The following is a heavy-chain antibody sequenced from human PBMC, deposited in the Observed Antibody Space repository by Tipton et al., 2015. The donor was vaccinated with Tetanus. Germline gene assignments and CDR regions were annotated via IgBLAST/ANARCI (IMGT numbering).Heavy chain of an antibody. D-gene: IGHD4-23*01. CDR1: GFTFSSYA. CDR3: AKTTVVTNLYYFDY. V-gene: IGHV3-23*01. CDR2: ISGGGGST. J-gene: IGHJ4*02. Sequence: SLRLSCAASGFTFSSYAMSWVRQAPGKGLEWVSAISGGGGSTYYADSVKGRFTISRDNSKNMLYLQMNSLRAEDTAVYYCAKTTVVTNLYYFDYWGQGTLVTVSS.